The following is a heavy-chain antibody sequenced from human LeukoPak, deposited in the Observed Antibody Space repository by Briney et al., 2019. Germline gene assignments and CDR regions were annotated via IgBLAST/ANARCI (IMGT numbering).Heavy chain of an antibody. D-gene: IGHD1-26*01. CDR1: GFTFSNYA. Sequence: GGSLRLSCAASGFTFSNYAMSWVRQAPGKGLRWVSSITGVGASTYYADSVRGRFTISKDNSKNTLYLQMNSLRAEDTALYYCAKVGATQTYWGQGTLVTVSS. J-gene: IGHJ4*02. CDR3: AKVGATQTY. V-gene: IGHV3-23*01. CDR2: ITGVGAST.